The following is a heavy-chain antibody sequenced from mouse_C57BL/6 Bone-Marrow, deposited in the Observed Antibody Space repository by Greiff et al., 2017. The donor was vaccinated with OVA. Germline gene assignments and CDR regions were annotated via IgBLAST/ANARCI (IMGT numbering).Heavy chain of an antibody. CDR2: IYPGNSDT. CDR3: TRRRSFYYGSSYGYFDV. CDR1: GYTFTSYW. J-gene: IGHJ1*03. Sequence: VQLQQSGTVLARPGASVKMSCKTSGYTFTSYWMHWVNQRPGQGLEWIGAIYPGNSDTSYNQKFKGKAKLTAVTSASTAYMELSSLTNEDSAVYYCTRRRSFYYGSSYGYFDVWGTGTTVTVSS. D-gene: IGHD1-1*01. V-gene: IGHV1-5*01.